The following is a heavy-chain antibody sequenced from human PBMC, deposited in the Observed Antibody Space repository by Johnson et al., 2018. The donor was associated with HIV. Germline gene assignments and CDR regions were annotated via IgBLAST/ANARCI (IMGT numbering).Heavy chain of an antibody. Sequence: VQLVESGGGLVQPGGSLRLSCAASRFTFSSYAMSWVRQAPGKGLEWVSAISGSGDSAYYADSVKGRFTISRDNSKNTLYLQMDSLRAVDTAVFYCAKDRIRSTAPDTVDVWGQGTMVTVSS. CDR3: AKDRIRSTAPDTVDV. J-gene: IGHJ3*01. D-gene: IGHD5-18*01. V-gene: IGHV3-23*04. CDR2: ISGSGDSA. CDR1: RFTFSSYA.